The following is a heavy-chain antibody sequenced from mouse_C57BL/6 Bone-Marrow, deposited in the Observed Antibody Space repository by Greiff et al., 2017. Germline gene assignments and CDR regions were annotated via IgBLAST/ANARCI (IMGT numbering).Heavy chain of an antibody. D-gene: IGHD2-3*01. CDR3: ARWLLRRLYAMDY. V-gene: IGHV1-55*01. Sequence: QVQLQQPGAELVKPGASVKMSCKASGYTFTSYWITWVKQRPGQGLEWIGDLYPGSGSTNYNETFKSKATLTVDTSSSTAYMQLSSLSSEDSAVYYCARWLLRRLYAMDYWGQGTSVTVSS. J-gene: IGHJ4*01. CDR2: LYPGSGST. CDR1: GYTFTSYW.